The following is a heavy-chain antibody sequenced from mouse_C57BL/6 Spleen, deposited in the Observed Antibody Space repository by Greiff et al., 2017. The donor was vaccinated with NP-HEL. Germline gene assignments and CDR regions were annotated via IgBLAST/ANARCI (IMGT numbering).Heavy chain of an antibody. V-gene: IGHV1-82*01. CDR1: GYAFSSSW. CDR3: ARPIYYDVDY. D-gene: IGHD2-4*01. Sequence: VQLVESGPELVKPGASVKISCKASGYAFSSSWMNWVKQRPGKGLEWIGRIYPGDGDTNYNGKFKGKATLTADKSSSTAYMQLSSLTSEDSAVYFCARPIYYDVDYWGQGTTLTVSS. CDR2: IYPGDGDT. J-gene: IGHJ2*01.